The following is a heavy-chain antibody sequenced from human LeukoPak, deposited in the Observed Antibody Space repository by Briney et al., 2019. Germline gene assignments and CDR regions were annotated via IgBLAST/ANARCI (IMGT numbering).Heavy chain of an antibody. CDR1: GFTFSSYA. CDR2: ISYDGSNK. J-gene: IGHJ6*02. V-gene: IGHV3-30-3*01. Sequence: PGRSLRLSCAASGFTFSSYAMHWVRQAPGKGLEWVAVISYDGSNKYYADSVKGRFTISRDNSKNTLYLQMNSLRAEDTAVYYCARDGIVVVPAAILRYYYYGMGVWGQGTTVTVSS. D-gene: IGHD2-2*02. CDR3: ARDGIVVVPAAILRYYYYGMGV.